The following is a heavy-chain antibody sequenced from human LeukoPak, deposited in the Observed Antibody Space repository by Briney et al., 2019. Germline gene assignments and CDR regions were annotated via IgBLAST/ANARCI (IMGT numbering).Heavy chain of an antibody. CDR2: INPNSGGT. V-gene: IGHV1-2*02. Sequence: ASVKVSCKASGYTFTGYYIHWVRQAPRQGLEWMGWINPNSGGTNYAQKFQGRVTMTRDTSISTAYMELSRLRSDDTAVYYCARAKTYYGDFTNWFDPWGQGTLVTVSS. CDR3: ARAKTYYGDFTNWFDP. J-gene: IGHJ5*02. D-gene: IGHD4-17*01. CDR1: GYTFTGYY.